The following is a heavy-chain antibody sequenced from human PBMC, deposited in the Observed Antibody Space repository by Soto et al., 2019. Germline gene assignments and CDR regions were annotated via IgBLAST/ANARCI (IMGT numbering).Heavy chain of an antibody. CDR1: GFTFSKYA. D-gene: IGHD6-25*01. J-gene: IGHJ4*02. CDR2: ISGSGTTT. V-gene: IGHV3-23*01. CDR3: VEFFAETGGSSGWRWSLDS. Sequence: EVQLLESGGGLVQPGGSLRLSCAASGFTFSKYAMSWVRQAPGKGLEWVSAISGSGTTTYSADSVRGRFTISRDNSNNILYLKMNSTSPEDTALYYCVEFFAETGGSSGWRWSLDSWGQGTLVTVSS.